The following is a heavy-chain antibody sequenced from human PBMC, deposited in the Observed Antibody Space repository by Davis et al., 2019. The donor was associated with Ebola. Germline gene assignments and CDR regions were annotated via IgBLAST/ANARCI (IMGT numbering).Heavy chain of an antibody. CDR1: GFTFSSYS. Sequence: GGSLRLSCAASGFTFSSYSMNWVRQAPGKGLEWVSSISSSSSYIYYADSVKGRFTISRDNAKNSLYLQMNSLRAEDTAVYYCAGGLVADNEFYYYYYGMDVWGKGTTVTVSS. V-gene: IGHV3-21*01. J-gene: IGHJ6*04. CDR3: AGGLVADNEFYYYYYGMDV. CDR2: ISSSSSYI. D-gene: IGHD2-15*01.